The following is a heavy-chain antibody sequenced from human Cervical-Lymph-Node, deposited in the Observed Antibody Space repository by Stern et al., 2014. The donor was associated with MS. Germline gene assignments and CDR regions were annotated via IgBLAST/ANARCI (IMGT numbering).Heavy chain of an antibody. Sequence: EVQLVESGAEVKKPGESLKISCKGSGYSFTSYWIGWVRQMPGKGLEWMGILYPGDSDTRYSPSFQGQVTISADKSISTAYLQWSSLKASDTAMYYCARHGGIAAAGPLYYYGMDVWGQGTTVTVSS. CDR3: ARHGGIAAAGPLYYYGMDV. D-gene: IGHD6-13*01. CDR2: LYPGDSDT. J-gene: IGHJ6*02. CDR1: GYSFTSYW. V-gene: IGHV5-51*01.